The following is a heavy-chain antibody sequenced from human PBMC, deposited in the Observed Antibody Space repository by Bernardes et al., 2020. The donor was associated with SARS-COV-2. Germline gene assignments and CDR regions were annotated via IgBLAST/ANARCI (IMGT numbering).Heavy chain of an antibody. Sequence: GGSLRLSCAASGFTFSDHYMDWVRQAPGKGLEWVGRTRNKANSYTTEYAASVKGRFTISRDDSKNSLYLQMNSLRAEDTAVYYCAGGNSMETANGMDVWGQGTTVTVSS. J-gene: IGHJ6*02. CDR3: AGGNSMETANGMDV. CDR2: TRNKANSYTT. D-gene: IGHD5-18*01. V-gene: IGHV3-72*01. CDR1: GFTFSDHY.